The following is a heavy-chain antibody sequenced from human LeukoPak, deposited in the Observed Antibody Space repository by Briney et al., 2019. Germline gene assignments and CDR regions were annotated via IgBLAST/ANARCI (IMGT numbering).Heavy chain of an antibody. V-gene: IGHV1-2*02. D-gene: IGHD6-13*01. CDR2: INPNSGDT. CDR3: ATGELHSSSWYSQLDY. CDR1: GYTFTGYY. Sequence: ASVKVSCKASGYTFTGYYIHWVRQAPGQGLEWMGWINPNSGDTNYAQKFQDRVTMTRDTSITTAYMELRSLISDDTAVYYCATGELHSSSWYSQLDYWGQGTLVTVSS. J-gene: IGHJ4*02.